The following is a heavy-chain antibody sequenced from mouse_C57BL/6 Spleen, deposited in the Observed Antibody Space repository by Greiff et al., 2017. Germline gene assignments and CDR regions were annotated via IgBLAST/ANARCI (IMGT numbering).Heavy chain of an antibody. Sequence: QVQLQQSGAELVKPGASVKISCKASGYAFSSYWMNWVKQRPGKGLEWIGQIYPGDGDTNYNGKFKGKATLTADKSSSTAYMPLSSLTSEDSAVYFCARQDYGSSDDYAMDYWGQGTSVTVSS. J-gene: IGHJ4*01. CDR3: ARQDYGSSDDYAMDY. CDR2: IYPGDGDT. CDR1: GYAFSSYW. V-gene: IGHV1-80*01. D-gene: IGHD1-1*01.